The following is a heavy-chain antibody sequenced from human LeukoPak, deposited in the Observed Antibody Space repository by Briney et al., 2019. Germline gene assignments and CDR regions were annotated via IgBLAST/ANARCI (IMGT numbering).Heavy chain of an antibody. CDR3: ARDCSGGSCYGAFDI. D-gene: IGHD2-15*01. J-gene: IGHJ3*02. Sequence: EASETLSLTCTVSGASIRSGDYYWSWIRQPPGKDLEWIGHIYDSGSTYYNPSLKSRITISVDTSENRFSLKLSSVTATDTAVYYCARDCSGGSCYGAFDIWGQGTMVTVSS. V-gene: IGHV4-30-4*01. CDR1: GASIRSGDYY. CDR2: IYDSGST.